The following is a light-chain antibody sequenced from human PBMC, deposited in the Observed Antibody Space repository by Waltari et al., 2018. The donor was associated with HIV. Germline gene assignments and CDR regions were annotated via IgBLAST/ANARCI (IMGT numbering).Light chain of an antibody. Sequence: QSVLTQPPSASGTPGQWVTISCSGSSSNIGSNTVNWYQQLPGTAPKLLIYSNNQRPSGVPDRFSGSKSGTSASLAISGLQSEDGADYYCAAWDDSLNGVVFGGGTKLTVL. V-gene: IGLV1-44*01. CDR2: SNN. J-gene: IGLJ2*01. CDR1: SSNIGSNT. CDR3: AAWDDSLNGVV.